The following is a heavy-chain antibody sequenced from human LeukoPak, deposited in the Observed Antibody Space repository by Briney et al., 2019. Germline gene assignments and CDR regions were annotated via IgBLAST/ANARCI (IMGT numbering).Heavy chain of an antibody. CDR1: SYSISSGYY. J-gene: IGHJ5*02. CDR2: IYNSGTT. D-gene: IGHD3-3*01. CDR3: ARVPHGETIFGVVLYWFDP. Sequence: SETLSLTCTVSSYSISSGYYWGWIRQPPGKGLEWIGSIYNSGTTYYNPSLKSRLTISVDTSKNQFSLKLSSVTTADTAVYYCARVPHGETIFGVVLYWFDPWGQGTLVTVFS. V-gene: IGHV4-38-2*02.